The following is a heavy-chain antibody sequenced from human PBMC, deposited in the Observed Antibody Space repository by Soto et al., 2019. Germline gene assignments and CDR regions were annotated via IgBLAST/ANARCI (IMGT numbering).Heavy chain of an antibody. CDR1: GGSISSGGYY. J-gene: IGHJ5*02. D-gene: IGHD3-3*02. CDR2: IYYSGST. V-gene: IGHV4-31*03. Sequence: PSETLSLTCTVSGGSISSGGYYWSWIRQHPGKGLEWIGYIYYSGSTYYNPSLKSRVTISVDTSKNQFSLKLSSVTAADTAVYYCAREIQTIFGGNNWFDPWGQGTLVTVSS. CDR3: AREIQTIFGGNNWFDP.